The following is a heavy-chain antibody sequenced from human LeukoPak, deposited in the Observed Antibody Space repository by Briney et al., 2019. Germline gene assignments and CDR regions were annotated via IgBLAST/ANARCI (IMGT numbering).Heavy chain of an antibody. CDR3: ARVGDGGTVY. D-gene: IGHD1-1*01. J-gene: IGHJ4*02. CDR2: ISGSSSYI. Sequence: GGSLRLSCAASGFTFSSYSMNWVRQAPGKGLEWVSSISGSSSYIYYADSVKGRFTISRDNAKNSLYLQMNSLRAEDTAVYYCARVGDGGTVYWGQGTLVTVSS. CDR1: GFTFSSYS. V-gene: IGHV3-21*01.